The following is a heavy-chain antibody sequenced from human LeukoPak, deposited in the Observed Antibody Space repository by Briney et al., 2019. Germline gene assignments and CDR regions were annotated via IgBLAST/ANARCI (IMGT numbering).Heavy chain of an antibody. Sequence: SETLSLTCTVSGGSISSSSYYWGWIRQPPGKGLEWIGSIYYSGSTYYNPSLKSRATISVDTSKNQFSLKLSSVTAADTAVYYCASLGCSSTSCYFDPTSGYWGQGTLVTVSS. CDR1: GGSISSSSYY. J-gene: IGHJ4*02. V-gene: IGHV4-39*07. CDR3: ASLGCSSTSCYFDPTSGY. D-gene: IGHD2-2*01. CDR2: IYYSGST.